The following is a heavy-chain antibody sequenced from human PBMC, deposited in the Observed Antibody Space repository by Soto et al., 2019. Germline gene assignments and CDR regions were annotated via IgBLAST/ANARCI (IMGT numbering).Heavy chain of an antibody. J-gene: IGHJ3*02. CDR3: ARAPFRGIVDPDAFDI. CDR2: IYYSGST. Sequence: QVQLQESGPGLVKPSQTLSLTCTVSGGSISSGDYYWSWIRQPPGKGLEWIGYIYYSGSTYYNPSLKSRVTISVDTSKNQFALKLSSVTAADTAVYYCARAPFRGIVDPDAFDIWGQGTMVTVSS. CDR1: GGSISSGDYY. D-gene: IGHD3-22*01. V-gene: IGHV4-30-4*01.